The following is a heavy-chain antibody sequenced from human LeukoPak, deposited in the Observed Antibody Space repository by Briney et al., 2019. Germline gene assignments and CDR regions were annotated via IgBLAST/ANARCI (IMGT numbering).Heavy chain of an antibody. CDR1: GYTFTGYY. Sequence: APVKVCCKASGYTFTGYYMHWVRQAPGQGLEWMGWINPNSGGTNYAQKFQGRVTMTRDTSISTAYMELSKLRSDDTAVYYCARVYSSSSDFDYWGQGTLVTVSS. J-gene: IGHJ4*02. V-gene: IGHV1-2*02. CDR3: ARVYSSSSDFDY. CDR2: INPNSGGT. D-gene: IGHD6-6*01.